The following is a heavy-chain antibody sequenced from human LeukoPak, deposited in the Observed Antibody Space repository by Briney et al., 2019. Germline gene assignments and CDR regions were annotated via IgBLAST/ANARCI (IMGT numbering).Heavy chain of an antibody. Sequence: GGFLRLSCAASGFTFSSYAMHWVRQAPGKGLEWVAVISYDGSNKYYADSVKGRFTISRDNSKNTLYLQMNSLRAEDTAVYYCARDRKKADSSGLLHWGQGTLVTVSS. CDR2: ISYDGSNK. J-gene: IGHJ4*02. V-gene: IGHV3-30*04. CDR1: GFTFSSYA. D-gene: IGHD3-22*01. CDR3: ARDRKKADSSGLLH.